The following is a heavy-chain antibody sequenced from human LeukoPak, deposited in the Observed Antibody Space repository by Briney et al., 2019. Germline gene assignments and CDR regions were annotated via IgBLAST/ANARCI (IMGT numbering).Heavy chain of an antibody. CDR2: ISHGAQT. Sequence: SETLSLTCTVSGCSMSSYYWSWVRQPPGKGLEWIGYISHGAQTLSNPSLSSRVTISVDTSNNQFSLKLTSVTAADTAVYFCARDTYYTSGTYYIDYFDSWGQGALVTVSS. V-gene: IGHV4-59*01. D-gene: IGHD3-10*01. CDR3: ARDTYYTSGTYYIDYFDS. J-gene: IGHJ4*02. CDR1: GCSMSSYY.